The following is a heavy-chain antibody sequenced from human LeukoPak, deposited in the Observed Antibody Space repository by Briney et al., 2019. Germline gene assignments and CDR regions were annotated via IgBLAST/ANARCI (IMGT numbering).Heavy chain of an antibody. Sequence: GGSLRLSCSASGFTFADQPFRWVRQAPGKGLEWVASIITTDYGGTAVYATFVKGRFTVSRDDTKCMVYLKMSSLQSEDTAVYYCCRVYATLPYWAQGTLVTVSS. V-gene: IGHV3-49*04. CDR1: GFTFADQP. D-gene: IGHD5/OR15-5a*01. CDR3: CRVYATLPY. J-gene: IGHJ4*02. CDR2: IITTDYGGTA.